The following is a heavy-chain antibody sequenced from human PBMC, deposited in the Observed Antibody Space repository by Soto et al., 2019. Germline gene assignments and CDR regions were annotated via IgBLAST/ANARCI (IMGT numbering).Heavy chain of an antibody. V-gene: IGHV4-39*01. D-gene: IGHD2-15*01. CDR3: GKVLVGATGHTDSDS. Sequence: SETLSLTCTVSGGSIYRSGYYWGWIRQPPGRGLEWIGNIDYNGVTYSNPSLKSRVTISRDTSKNQFSLKLTSVTAADTALYYCGKVLVGATGHTDSDSWGPGALVTVSS. CDR2: IDYNGVT. CDR1: GGSIYRSGYY. J-gene: IGHJ4*02.